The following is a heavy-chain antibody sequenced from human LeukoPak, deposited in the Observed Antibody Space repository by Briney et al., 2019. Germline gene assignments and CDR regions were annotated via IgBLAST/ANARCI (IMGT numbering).Heavy chain of an antibody. Sequence: SETLSLTRTGSGGSLSSYYWSWIRQPAGKGPEWIGRIYTSGSTNYNPSLMSRVTMSVDTSKTQFSLKLSSVTAADTAVYYCARETYYYDSSGYYPGFDYWGQGTLVTVSS. J-gene: IGHJ4*02. D-gene: IGHD3-22*01. CDR3: ARETYYYDSSGYYPGFDY. CDR2: IYTSGST. V-gene: IGHV4-4*07. CDR1: GGSLSSYY.